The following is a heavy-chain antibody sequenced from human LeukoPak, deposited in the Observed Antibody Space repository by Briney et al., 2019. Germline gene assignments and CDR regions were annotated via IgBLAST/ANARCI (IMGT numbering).Heavy chain of an antibody. V-gene: IGHV3-30-3*01. CDR1: GFTFSSYA. D-gene: IGHD5-24*01. J-gene: IGHJ4*02. CDR3: AKMGPSSYFDY. Sequence: GGSLRLSCAASGFTFSSYAMHWVRQAPGKGLEWVAVISYDGSNKYYADSVKGRFTISRDNSKNTLYLQMNSLRAEDTAVYYCAKMGPSSYFDYWGQGTLVTVSS. CDR2: ISYDGSNK.